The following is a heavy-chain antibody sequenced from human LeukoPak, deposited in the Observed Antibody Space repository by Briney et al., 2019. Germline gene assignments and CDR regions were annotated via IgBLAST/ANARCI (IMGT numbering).Heavy chain of an antibody. V-gene: IGHV3-21*01. J-gene: IGHJ4*02. CDR1: GFTFSSYS. D-gene: IGHD6-13*01. Sequence: GGSLRLSCAASGFTFSSYSMNWFCQAPGKGLEWVSFISSSRSYIYYADSVKGRFTISRDNAKNSLYLQMNSLRAEDTAVYYCARFIAAPYYFDYWGRGTLVTVSS. CDR2: ISSSRSYI. CDR3: ARFIAAPYYFDY.